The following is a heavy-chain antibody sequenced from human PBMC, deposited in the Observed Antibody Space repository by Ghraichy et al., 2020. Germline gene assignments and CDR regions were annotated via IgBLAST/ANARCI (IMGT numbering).Heavy chain of an antibody. D-gene: IGHD1-26*01. CDR2: IYPGDSDI. Sequence: GESLNISCKGSGYSFTNYWIGWVRQMPGKGLEWMGIIYPGDSDIKYSPSFQGQVTISTSHSVSTAYLQWSSLKASDTAMYYCARRVVNATTFFLDYWGQGTLVTVSS. V-gene: IGHV5-51*01. CDR3: ARRVVNATTFFLDY. J-gene: IGHJ4*02. CDR1: GYSFTNYW.